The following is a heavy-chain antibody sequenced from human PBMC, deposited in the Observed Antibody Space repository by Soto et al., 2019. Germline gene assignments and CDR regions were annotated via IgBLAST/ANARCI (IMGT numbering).Heavy chain of an antibody. D-gene: IGHD3-10*01. CDR2: IYYSGST. CDR1: GGSISSYY. CDR3: ARDNMGYYYYGMDV. Sequence: PSETLSLTCTVSGGSISSYYWSWIRQPPGKGLEWIGYIYYSGSTNYNPSLKSRVTISVDTSKNQFSLKLSSVTAADTAVYYCARDNMGYYYYGMDVWGQGTTVTVSS. J-gene: IGHJ6*02. V-gene: IGHV4-59*01.